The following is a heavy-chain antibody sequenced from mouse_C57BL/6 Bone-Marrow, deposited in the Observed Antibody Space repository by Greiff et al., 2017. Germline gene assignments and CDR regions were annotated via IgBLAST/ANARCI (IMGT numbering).Heavy chain of an antibody. CDR1: GFNFKDDY. J-gene: IGHJ2*01. CDR2: IDPENGGT. Sequence: VQLQQSGAELVRPGASVKLSCTASGFNFKDDYMHWVKQRPEQGLEWIGWIDPENGGTEYASKFKGKATITADTSSNTAYLQLSSLTSEDTAVYYWKSCVVTSGVAQFDYWGQGTTLTVSS. CDR3: KSCVVTSGVAQFDY. D-gene: IGHD1-1*01. V-gene: IGHV14-4*01.